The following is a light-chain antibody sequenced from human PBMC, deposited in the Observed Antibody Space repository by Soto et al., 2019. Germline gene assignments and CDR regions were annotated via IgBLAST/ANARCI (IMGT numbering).Light chain of an antibody. V-gene: IGKV3-15*01. CDR1: QSCSSN. CDR2: GAS. Sequence: EIVMPQSPATLSVSPGERATLSCRASQSCSSNLAWYQQKPGQAPRLLIYGASTRATGIPARFSGSASGTEFTLFISSLQSEDFAVYYCQQYNNWPPITFGQGTRLEIK. CDR3: QQYNNWPPIT. J-gene: IGKJ5*01.